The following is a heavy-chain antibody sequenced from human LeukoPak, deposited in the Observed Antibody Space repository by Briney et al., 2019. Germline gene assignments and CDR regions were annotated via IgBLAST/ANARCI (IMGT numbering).Heavy chain of an antibody. J-gene: IGHJ4*02. D-gene: IGHD3-16*01. V-gene: IGHV4-39*01. Sequence: SETLSLTCTVSGGSISSSSYYWGWIRQPPGKGLEWIGSIYYSGSTYYNPSLKSRVTISVDTSKNQFSLKLSSVTAADTAVYYCARGFVGNSDYWGQRSLVTVSS. CDR3: ARGFVGNSDY. CDR1: GGSISSSSYY. CDR2: IYYSGST.